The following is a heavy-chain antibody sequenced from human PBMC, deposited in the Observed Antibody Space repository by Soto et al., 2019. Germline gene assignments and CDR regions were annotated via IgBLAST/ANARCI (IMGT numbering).Heavy chain of an antibody. D-gene: IGHD3-9*01. J-gene: IGHJ6*04. Sequence: LRLSCAASGFTFSSYTMNWVRQAPGKGLEWISYISSSSSTIYYADSVKGRFTISRDNAKNSLYLQMNSLRDEDTAVYYCARDGGYDILTGYYYGMDVWGKGTTVTVSS. V-gene: IGHV3-48*02. CDR3: ARDGGYDILTGYYYGMDV. CDR2: ISSSSSTI. CDR1: GFTFSSYT.